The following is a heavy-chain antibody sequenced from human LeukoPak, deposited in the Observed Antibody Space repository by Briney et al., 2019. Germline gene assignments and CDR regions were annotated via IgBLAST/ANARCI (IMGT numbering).Heavy chain of an antibody. CDR1: GGSISSRSYY. J-gene: IGHJ4*02. CDR2: IYYSGST. V-gene: IGHV4-39*07. D-gene: IGHD3-22*01. CDR3: ARAYYYDSSGLSYYFDY. Sequence: SETLSLTCTVSGGSISSRSYYWGWIRQPPGKGLEWIGSIYYSGSTYYNPSLKSRVTISVDTSKNQFSLKLSSVTAADTAVYYCARAYYYDSSGLSYYFDYWGQGTLVTVS.